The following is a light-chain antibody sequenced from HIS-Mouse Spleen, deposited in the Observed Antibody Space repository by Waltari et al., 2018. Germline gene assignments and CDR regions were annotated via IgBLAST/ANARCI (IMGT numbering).Light chain of an antibody. CDR3: AAWDDSLNGNYV. CDR2: SNN. J-gene: IGLJ1*01. Sequence: QSVLTQPPSASGTPGQRVTISCSGSSPNTGRTTVNWYQQLPGTAPKLPIYSNNQRPSGVPDRFSGSKSGTSASLAISGLQSEDEADYYCAAWDDSLNGNYVFGTGTKVTVL. CDR1: SPNTGRTT. V-gene: IGLV1-44*01.